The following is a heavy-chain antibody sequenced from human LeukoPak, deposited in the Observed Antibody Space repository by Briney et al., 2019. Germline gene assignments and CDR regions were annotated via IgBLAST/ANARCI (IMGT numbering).Heavy chain of an antibody. V-gene: IGHV1-69*04. D-gene: IGHD6-13*01. CDR1: GGTFSSNE. Sequence: GASVKVSCKASGGTFSSNEISWVRQAPGQGLEWMGRIIPNLGTANYAQSSQGRVTITADKSTSTAYMELSSLRSEDTAVYFCARWASIIYDSNWYAPLDYWGQGTLVTVSS. J-gene: IGHJ4*02. CDR3: ARWASIIYDSNWYAPLDY. CDR2: IIPNLGTA.